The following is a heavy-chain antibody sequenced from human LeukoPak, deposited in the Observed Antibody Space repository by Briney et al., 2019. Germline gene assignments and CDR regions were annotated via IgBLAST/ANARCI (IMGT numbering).Heavy chain of an antibody. CDR3: ARVRQVYDSSGPPGWFDP. J-gene: IGHJ5*02. V-gene: IGHV3-53*04. CDR1: GFTVSSNY. CDR2: IYSGGST. D-gene: IGHD3-22*01. Sequence: GGSLRLSCAASGFTVSSNYMSWVRQAPGKGLEWVSVIYSGGSTYYADSVKGRFTISRHNSKNTLYPQMNSLRAEDTAVYYCARVRQVYDSSGPPGWFDPWGQGTLVTVSS.